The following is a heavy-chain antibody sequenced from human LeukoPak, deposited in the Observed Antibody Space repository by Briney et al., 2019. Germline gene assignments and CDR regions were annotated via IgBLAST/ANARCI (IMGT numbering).Heavy chain of an antibody. CDR1: GGSFSGYY. V-gene: IGHV4-34*01. Sequence: SETLSLTCAVYGGSFSGYYWSWIRQPPGKGLEWIGEIYHSGSTNYNPSLKSRVTISVDKSKNQFSLKLSSVTAADTAVYYCARDQGISYYYDSSGSNWYFDLWGRGTLVTVSS. D-gene: IGHD3-22*01. J-gene: IGHJ2*01. CDR3: ARDQGISYYYDSSGSNWYFDL. CDR2: IYHSGST.